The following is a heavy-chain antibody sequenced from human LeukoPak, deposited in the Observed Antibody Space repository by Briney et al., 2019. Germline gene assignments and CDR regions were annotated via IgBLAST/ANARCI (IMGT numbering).Heavy chain of an antibody. D-gene: IGHD7-27*01. CDR3: ARQRRTGDLG. CDR1: GGPIRSGNYY. Sequence: SETLSLTXTVSGGPIRSGNYYWSWIRQPPGKGLEWIGYIYYTGSTYYNPSLRSRVTISVDTSNNQFSLKLSSVTAADTAVYYCARQRRTGDLGWGQGTLVTVSS. V-gene: IGHV4-30-4*08. J-gene: IGHJ4*02. CDR2: IYYTGST.